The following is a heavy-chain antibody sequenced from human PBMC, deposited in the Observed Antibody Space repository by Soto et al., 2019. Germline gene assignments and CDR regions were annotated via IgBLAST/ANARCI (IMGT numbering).Heavy chain of an antibody. Sequence: QVQLVESGGGVVQPGRSLRLSCAASGFTFRTYVMHWVRQAPGKGLEWVALISLDGSNKYYADSVKGRFTISKDNSQNTLYLHMNSLRPEDTAVYYCARGGQGRVTVFGVVIGPVDFWGQGTRVNVSS. D-gene: IGHD3-3*01. V-gene: IGHV3-30-3*01. CDR3: ARGGQGRVTVFGVVIGPVDF. CDR1: GFTFRTYV. CDR2: ISLDGSNK. J-gene: IGHJ4*02.